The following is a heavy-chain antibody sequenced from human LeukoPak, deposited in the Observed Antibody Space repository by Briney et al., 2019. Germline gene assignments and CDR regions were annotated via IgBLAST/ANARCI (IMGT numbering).Heavy chain of an antibody. CDR2: INPSGGST. CDR3: ATVEANSHFDY. CDR1: GYTFTSYY. J-gene: IGHJ4*02. V-gene: IGHV1-46*01. Sequence: GASVKVSCKASGYTFTSYYMHWVRQAPGQGLEWMGIINPSGGSTSYAQKFQGRVTMTEDTSTDTAYMELSSLRSEDTAVYYCATVEANSHFDYWGQGTLVTVSS. D-gene: IGHD4-23*01.